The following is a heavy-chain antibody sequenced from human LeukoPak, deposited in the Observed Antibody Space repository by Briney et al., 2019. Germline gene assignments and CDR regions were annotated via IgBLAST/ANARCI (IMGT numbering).Heavy chain of an antibody. CDR1: GGTFSSYA. Sequence: SVKVSCTASGGTFSSYAISWVRQAPGQGLEWMGGIIPIFGTANYAQKFQGRVTITADESTSTAYMELSSLRSEDTAVYYCASPYGDYEQAYGMDVWGQGTTVTVSS. D-gene: IGHD4-17*01. J-gene: IGHJ6*02. CDR3: ASPYGDYEQAYGMDV. CDR2: IIPIFGTA. V-gene: IGHV1-69*13.